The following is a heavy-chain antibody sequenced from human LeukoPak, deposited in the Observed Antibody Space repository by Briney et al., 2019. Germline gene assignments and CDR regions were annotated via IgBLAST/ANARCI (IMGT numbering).Heavy chain of an antibody. D-gene: IGHD6-19*01. CDR1: GDSVSSNSAA. V-gene: IGHV6-1*01. CDR3: ARDTMIAVAGTVKAFDY. J-gene: IGHJ4*02. Sequence: SQTLSLTCAISGDSVSSNSAAWNWIRQSPSRGLEWLGRTYYRSKWYNDYAVSVKSRITINPDTSKNQFSLQLNSVTPEDTAVYYCARDTMIAVAGTVKAFDYWGQGTLVTVSS. CDR2: TYYRSKWYN.